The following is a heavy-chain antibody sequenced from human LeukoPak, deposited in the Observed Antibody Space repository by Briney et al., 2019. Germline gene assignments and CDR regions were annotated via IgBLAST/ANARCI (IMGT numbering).Heavy chain of an antibody. CDR1: GFTFSSSA. CDR3: ARDLWEYSYGSKFDY. J-gene: IGHJ4*02. V-gene: IGHV3-23*01. D-gene: IGHD5-18*01. Sequence: PGGSLRLSCAASGFTFSSSAMSWVRQAPGKGLEWVSSISGSGSGGSTYYADSGKGRFTISRDNSKNTLYLQMNSLRAENTAVYYCARDLWEYSYGSKFDYWGQGTLVTVSS. CDR2: ISGSGSGGST.